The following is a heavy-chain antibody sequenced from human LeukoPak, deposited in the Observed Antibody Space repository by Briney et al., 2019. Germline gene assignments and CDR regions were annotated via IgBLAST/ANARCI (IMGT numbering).Heavy chain of an antibody. D-gene: IGHD5-18*01. J-gene: IGHJ4*02. Sequence: ASVKVSCKASGYTFTGYYMHWVRQGPGQGLEWMGGINPNSGGTNYAQKFQGRVTMTRDTSISTAYMELSRLRSDDTAVYYCAREVIGGYSYGSDYWGQGTLVTVSS. CDR2: INPNSGGT. CDR1: GYTFTGYY. CDR3: AREVIGGYSYGSDY. V-gene: IGHV1-2*02.